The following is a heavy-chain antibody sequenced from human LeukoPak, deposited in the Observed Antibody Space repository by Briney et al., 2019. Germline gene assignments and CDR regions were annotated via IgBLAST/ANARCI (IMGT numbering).Heavy chain of an antibody. V-gene: IGHV4-39*01. CDR2: IYYSGST. CDR1: GGSISSSSYY. D-gene: IGHD6-13*01. J-gene: IGHJ6*03. Sequence: TSETLSLTCTVSGGSISSSSYYWGWIRQPPGKGLEWIGSIYYSGSTYYNPSLKSRVTISVDTSKNQFSLKLSSVTAADTAVYYCARTTHGGSSWYYYYMDVWGKGTTVTVSS. CDR3: ARTTHGGSSWYYYYMDV.